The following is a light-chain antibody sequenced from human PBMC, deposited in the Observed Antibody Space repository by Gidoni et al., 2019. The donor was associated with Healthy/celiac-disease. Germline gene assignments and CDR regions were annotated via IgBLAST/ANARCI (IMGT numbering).Light chain of an antibody. CDR1: MSVSSSY. J-gene: IGKJ3*01. CDR2: GAS. V-gene: IGKV3-20*01. CDR3: QHYGSFT. Sequence: EIVLTQSPGTLSLSPGERATLSCRAIMSVSSSYLAWYQQKPGQAPRFLIYGASSRATRIPDRFRGSGSGTDFTLTISRLEPEDFALYYCQHYGSFTFGPGTKVDIK.